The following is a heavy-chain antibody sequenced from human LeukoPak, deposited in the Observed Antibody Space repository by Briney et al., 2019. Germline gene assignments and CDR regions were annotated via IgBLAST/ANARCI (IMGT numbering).Heavy chain of an antibody. CDR3: ARGRSAMVRGVHFGY. Sequence: GASVKVSCKPSGYTFTSYDINWVRQATGQGLEWMGWMNPNSGNTGYAQKFQGRVTMTRNTSISTAYMELSSLRSEDTAVYYCARGRSAMVRGVHFGYWGQGTLVTVSS. CDR2: MNPNSGNT. D-gene: IGHD3-10*01. CDR1: GYTFTSYD. J-gene: IGHJ4*02. V-gene: IGHV1-8*01.